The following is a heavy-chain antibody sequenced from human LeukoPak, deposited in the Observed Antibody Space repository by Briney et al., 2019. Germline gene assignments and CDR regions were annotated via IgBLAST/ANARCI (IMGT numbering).Heavy chain of an antibody. V-gene: IGHV1-18*01. CDR1: GYTFTSYG. J-gene: IGHJ4*02. CDR3: ATSRKLGYCSGGSCYKQSFDY. CDR2: ISAYNGNT. Sequence: ASVNVSFTASGYTFTSYGISWVRQAPGQGLEWMGWISAYNGNTNYAQKLQGRVTMTTDTSTSTAYMELRSLRSVDTAVYYCATSRKLGYCSGGSCYKQSFDYWGQGTLVTVSS. D-gene: IGHD2-15*01.